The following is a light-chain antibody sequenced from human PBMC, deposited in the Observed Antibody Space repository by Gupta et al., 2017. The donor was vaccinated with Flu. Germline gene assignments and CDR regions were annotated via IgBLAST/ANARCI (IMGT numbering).Light chain of an antibody. CDR1: SSNIGSNY. CDR3: AAWDDSLRV. V-gene: IGLV1-47*01. J-gene: IGLJ2*01. CDR2: RNN. Sequence: GQRVTIACSGSSSNIGSNYVYWYQQLPGTAPKLLIYRNNQRPSGVPDRFSGSKSGTSASLAISGLRSEDDAEYYCAAWDDSLRVFGGGTKLTVL.